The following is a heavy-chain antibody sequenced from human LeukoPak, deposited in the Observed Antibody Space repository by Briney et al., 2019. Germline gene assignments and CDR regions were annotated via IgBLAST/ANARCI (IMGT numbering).Heavy chain of an antibody. CDR2: INPNSGGT. J-gene: IGHJ3*02. V-gene: IGHV1-2*02. Sequence: GASVKVSCKASGHTFTGYYMHWVRQAPGQGLEWMGWINPNSGGTNYAQKFQGRVTMTRDTSISTAYMELSRLRSDDTAVYYCARVGYCSSTSCYTPRGAFDIWGQGTMVTVSS. CDR1: GHTFTGYY. D-gene: IGHD2-2*02. CDR3: ARVGYCSSTSCYTPRGAFDI.